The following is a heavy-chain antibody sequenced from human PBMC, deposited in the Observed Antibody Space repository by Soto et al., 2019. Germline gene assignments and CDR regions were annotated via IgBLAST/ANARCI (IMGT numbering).Heavy chain of an antibody. CDR1: GGSISSGGYY. J-gene: IGHJ3*02. V-gene: IGHV4-31*03. Sequence: SETLSLTCTVSGGSISSGGYYWSWIRQHPGKGLERIGYIYYSGSTYYNPSLKSRVTISVDTSKNQFSLKLSSVTAADTAVYYCARDSSGYFAFDIWGQGTMVTVSS. D-gene: IGHD6-19*01. CDR2: IYYSGST. CDR3: ARDSSGYFAFDI.